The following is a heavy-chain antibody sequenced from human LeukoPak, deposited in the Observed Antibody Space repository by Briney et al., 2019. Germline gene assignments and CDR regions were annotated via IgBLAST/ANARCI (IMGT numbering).Heavy chain of an antibody. CDR3: AREAVGHFGMDV. D-gene: IGHD6-19*01. CDR1: GYTFTSYA. Sequence: ASVKVSCKASGYTFTSYAMNWVRLAPGQGLEWMGWISTYSGNTSYAQKLQGRVTMTTDTSTTTAYMELRSLRSDDTAVYYCAREAVGHFGMDVWGQGTTVTVSS. V-gene: IGHV1-18*01. J-gene: IGHJ6*02. CDR2: ISTYSGNT.